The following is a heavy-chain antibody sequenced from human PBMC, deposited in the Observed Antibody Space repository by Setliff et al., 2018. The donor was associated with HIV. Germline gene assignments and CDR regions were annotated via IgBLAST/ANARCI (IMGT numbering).Heavy chain of an antibody. CDR2: INHSGST. V-gene: IGHV4-34*01. Sequence: PSETLSLTCAVYGGSFSGYYWSWIRQPPGKGLEWIGEINHSGSTNYNPSLKSRVTISVDTSKNQFSLKLSSVTAADTAVYYCVRVPDYRGQGTLVTVSS. J-gene: IGHJ4*02. CDR1: GGSFSGYY. CDR3: VRVPDY.